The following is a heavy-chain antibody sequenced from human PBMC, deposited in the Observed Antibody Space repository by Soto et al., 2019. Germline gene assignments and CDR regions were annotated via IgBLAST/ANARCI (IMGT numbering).Heavy chain of an antibody. J-gene: IGHJ4*02. V-gene: IGHV4-30-2*01. D-gene: IGHD3-10*01. CDR2: IYPSGST. CDR1: GGSISRGGYS. Sequence: QLQLQESGSGLVKPSQTLSLTCAVSGGSISRGGYSWSWIRQPPGKGLEWIGYIYPSGSTYYNPSLKSRVTISVDRSKNQFALKLSSVTAADTAVYYCASGGGLPRYYWGQGTLVTVSS. CDR3: ASGGGLPRYY.